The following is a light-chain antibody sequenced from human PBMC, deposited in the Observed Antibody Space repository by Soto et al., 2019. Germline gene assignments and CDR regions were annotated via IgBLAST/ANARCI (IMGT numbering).Light chain of an antibody. CDR3: SSYACSNNFAV. J-gene: IGLJ2*01. CDR1: SSDVGGYNY. V-gene: IGLV2-8*01. CDR2: EVS. Sequence: QSALTQPPSASGSPGQSVTISCTGTSSDVGGYNYVSWYQQHPGKAPKLMIYEVSKRPSGVPDRFSGSKSGNTASLTVSGLQAEDDADYYCSSYACSNNFAVFGGGTKLTVL.